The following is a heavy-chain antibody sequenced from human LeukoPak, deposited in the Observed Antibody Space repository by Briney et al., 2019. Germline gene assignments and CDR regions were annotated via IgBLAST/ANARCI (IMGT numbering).Heavy chain of an antibody. V-gene: IGHV3-23*01. J-gene: IGHJ4*02. CDR2: ITSSGAAT. D-gene: IGHD2-21*01. CDR1: GFTFSSYA. Sequence: GGSLRLSCAASGFTFSSYAMSWVRQAPGKGLEWVSSITSSGAATYYADSVKGRFTISRDNSDNTLYLQMNSLRAEDTAVYYCAKDVHNLVGGMSYWGQGALVTVSP. CDR3: AKDVHNLVGGMSY.